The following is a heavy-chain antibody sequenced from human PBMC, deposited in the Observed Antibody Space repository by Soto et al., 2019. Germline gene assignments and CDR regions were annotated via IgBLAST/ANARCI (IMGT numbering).Heavy chain of an antibody. J-gene: IGHJ6*02. CDR3: ARVYRSDYYGSEYGMDV. D-gene: IGHD3-10*01. Sequence: EVQLVESGGGLVQPGGSLRLSCAASGFTFSSYDMHWVRQATGKGLEWVSAIGTAGDTYYPGSVKGRFTISRENAKNSLYLQMNSLRAGDTAVYYCARVYRSDYYGSEYGMDVWGQGTTVTVSS. CDR2: IGTAGDT. CDR1: GFTFSSYD. V-gene: IGHV3-13*04.